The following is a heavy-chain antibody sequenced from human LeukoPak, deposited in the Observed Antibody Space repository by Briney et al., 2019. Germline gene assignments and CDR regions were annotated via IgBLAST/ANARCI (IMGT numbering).Heavy chain of an antibody. J-gene: IGHJ4*02. Sequence: SETLSLTCTVSGGSISSSSYYWGWIRQPPGKGLEWIGSIYYSGSTYYNPSLKSRVTISVDTSKNQFSLKLSSVTSADTAVYYCARDFGVVMPLYYFDYWGQGTLVTVSS. CDR3: ARDFGVVMPLYYFDY. CDR1: GGSISSSSYY. D-gene: IGHD3-3*01. CDR2: IYYSGST. V-gene: IGHV4-39*02.